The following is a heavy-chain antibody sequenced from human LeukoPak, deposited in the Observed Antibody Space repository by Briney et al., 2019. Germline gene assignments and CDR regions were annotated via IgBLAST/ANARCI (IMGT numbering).Heavy chain of an antibody. Sequence: GGSLRLSCAASGFTFSEYSMHWVRQAPGKRLEYVSAISTNGGSTYYANSVKGRFTISRDDPKNTLDLQMGSLRPEDMAVYYCARGFRYYGSGIDYWGQGTLVTVSS. CDR3: ARGFRYYGSGIDY. CDR2: ISTNGGST. CDR1: GFTFSEYS. V-gene: IGHV3-64*01. D-gene: IGHD3-10*01. J-gene: IGHJ4*02.